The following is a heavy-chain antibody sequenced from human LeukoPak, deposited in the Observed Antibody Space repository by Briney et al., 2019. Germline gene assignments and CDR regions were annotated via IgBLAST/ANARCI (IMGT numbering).Heavy chain of an antibody. D-gene: IGHD6-19*01. J-gene: IGHJ4*02. CDR1: GFTFSSYD. Sequence: PGGSLRLSCAASGFTFSSYDMHWVRQATGKGLEWVSAIGTAGDTYYPGSVKGRFTISRENAKNSLYLQMNSLRAGDTAVYYCARGMRVASGWYFDYWGQGTLVTVSS. CDR3: ARGMRVASGWYFDY. CDR2: IGTAGDT. V-gene: IGHV3-13*01.